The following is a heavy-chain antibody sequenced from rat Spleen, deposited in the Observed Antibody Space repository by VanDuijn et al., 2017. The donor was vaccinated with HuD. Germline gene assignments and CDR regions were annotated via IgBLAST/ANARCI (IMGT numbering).Heavy chain of an antibody. V-gene: IGHV3-1*01. CDR3: TRGLSMSSTNYYYALFAY. Sequence: EVQLQESGPGLVKPSQSLSLTCSVTGYSITSNYWGWIRKFPGNKMEWMGYIDYSGRTSYNPSLKSRISITRDTSKNQFFLQLKSVTTEDTAKYYCTRGLSMSSTNYYYALFAYWGQGTLVTVSS. D-gene: IGHD1-6*01. J-gene: IGHJ3*01. CDR2: IDYSGRT. CDR1: GYSITSNY.